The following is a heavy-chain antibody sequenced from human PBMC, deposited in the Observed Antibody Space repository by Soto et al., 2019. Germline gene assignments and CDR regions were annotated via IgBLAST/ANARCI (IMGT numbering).Heavy chain of an antibody. CDR3: ARVPSKINWGHLLGYYGMDV. D-gene: IGHD7-27*01. Sequence: QVQLQESGPGLVKPSETLSLTCTVSGGSISSYYWSWIRQPPGKGLEWIGYIYYSGSTNYNPSLKSRVTISVDTSKNQFSLKLSSVTAADTAVYYCARVPSKINWGHLLGYYGMDVWGQGTTVTVSS. CDR2: IYYSGST. CDR1: GGSISSYY. V-gene: IGHV4-59*01. J-gene: IGHJ6*02.